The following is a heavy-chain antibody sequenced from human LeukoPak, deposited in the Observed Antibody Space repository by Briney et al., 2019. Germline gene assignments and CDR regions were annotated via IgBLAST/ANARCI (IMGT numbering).Heavy chain of an antibody. V-gene: IGHV1-2*02. Sequence: ASVKVSCKASGYSFTSNVISWVRQAPGQGLEWMGWINPNSGGTNYAQKFQGRVTMTRDTSISTAYMELSRLRSDDTAVYYCARDRGLDIAAAGKFRHYYYYMDVWGKGTTVTVSS. J-gene: IGHJ6*03. CDR1: GYSFTSNV. D-gene: IGHD6-13*01. CDR2: INPNSGGT. CDR3: ARDRGLDIAAAGKFRHYYYYMDV.